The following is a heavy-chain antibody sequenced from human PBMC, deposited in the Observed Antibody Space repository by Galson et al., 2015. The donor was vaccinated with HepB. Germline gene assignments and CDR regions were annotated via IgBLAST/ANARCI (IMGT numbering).Heavy chain of an antibody. D-gene: IGHD2-15*01. CDR1: GFTFSSYS. V-gene: IGHV3-48*02. CDR2: ISVSSGTT. J-gene: IGHJ4*02. Sequence: CAASGFTFSSYSMNWVRQAPGKGLEWVSYISVSSGTTDYADSVKGRFTIPRDNAKNSLYLQMNSLRDEDTAVYYCARDHDYSFDYWGQGTLLTVSS. CDR3: ARDHDYSFDY.